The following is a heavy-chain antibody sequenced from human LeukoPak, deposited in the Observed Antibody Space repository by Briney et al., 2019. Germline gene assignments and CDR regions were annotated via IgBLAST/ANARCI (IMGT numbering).Heavy chain of an antibody. Sequence: SGGSLRLSCAASGFILSDYNMNRVRQAPGKGLQWVSFIAISATYITYADSVKGRFTISRDNAKNSLYLQMNSLRAEDTAVYYCARAIEATRRSTGTCNYFDYWGQGTLVTVSS. D-gene: IGHD5-12*01. CDR2: IAISATYI. CDR3: ARAIEATRRSTGTCNYFDY. CDR1: GFILSDYN. V-gene: IGHV3-21*01. J-gene: IGHJ4*02.